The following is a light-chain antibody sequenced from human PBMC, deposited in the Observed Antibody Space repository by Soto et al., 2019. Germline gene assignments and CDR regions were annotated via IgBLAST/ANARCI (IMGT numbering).Light chain of an antibody. Sequence: DIQMTQSPSTLSASVGDRVTITCRASQSISSWLAWYQQKPGKAPKLLIYDASSLESGVPSRFSGSGSGTEFILTIISLQPDDFATYYCQQYNSYGTFGQGTKVEIK. CDR1: QSISSW. J-gene: IGKJ1*01. CDR3: QQYNSYGT. CDR2: DAS. V-gene: IGKV1-5*01.